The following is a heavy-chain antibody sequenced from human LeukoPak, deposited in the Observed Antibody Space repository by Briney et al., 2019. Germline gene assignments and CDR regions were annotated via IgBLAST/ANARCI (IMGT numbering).Heavy chain of an antibody. D-gene: IGHD7-27*01. Sequence: GGSLRLSCAASGFTFSSYAMSWVRQAPGKGLEWVSAISGSGGSTYYADSVKGRFAISRDNSKNTLYLQMNSLRAEDTAVYYCAKGTSNWGNFDYWGQGTLVTVSS. CDR3: AKGTSNWGNFDY. CDR1: GFTFSSYA. V-gene: IGHV3-23*01. CDR2: ISGSGGST. J-gene: IGHJ4*02.